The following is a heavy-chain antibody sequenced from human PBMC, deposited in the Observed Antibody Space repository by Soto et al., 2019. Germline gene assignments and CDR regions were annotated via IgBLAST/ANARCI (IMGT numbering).Heavy chain of an antibody. Sequence: TLSLTCSVSGGSISSVGHYWTWIRQQPGKGLEWIGYIYYSGSTDYNPSLKSRVTISVDRSKNQFSLNLSSVTAADTAIYYCARESGGYDSSTRYGLNVWGQGTTVTVSS. CDR3: ARESGGYDSSTRYGLNV. CDR1: GGSISSVGHY. CDR2: IYYSGST. J-gene: IGHJ6*02. V-gene: IGHV4-31*03. D-gene: IGHD6-25*01.